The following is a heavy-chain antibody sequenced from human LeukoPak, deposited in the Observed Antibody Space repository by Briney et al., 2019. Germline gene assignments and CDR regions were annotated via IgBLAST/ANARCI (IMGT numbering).Heavy chain of an antibody. CDR1: GFTFSSYG. CDR2: IQYDGSNK. J-gene: IGHJ4*02. Sequence: QSGGSLRLSCAASGFTFSSYGMHWVRQAPGKGLEWVAFIQYDGSNKYYADSVKGRFTISRDNSKNTLYLQMNSLRAEDTAVYYCAKDRPYYGSGSFVDYWGQGTLVTVSS. V-gene: IGHV3-30*02. CDR3: AKDRPYYGSGSFVDY. D-gene: IGHD3-10*01.